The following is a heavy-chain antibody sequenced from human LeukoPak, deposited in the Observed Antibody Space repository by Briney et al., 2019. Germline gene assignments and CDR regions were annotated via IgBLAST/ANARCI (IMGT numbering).Heavy chain of an antibody. D-gene: IGHD4-17*01. CDR3: AREEGLTVTIDY. CDR1: GFTFSSYA. Sequence: GRSLRLSCAASGFTFSSYAMHWVRQAPGKGLEWVAVISYDRSNKYYADSVKGRFTISRDNSKNTLYLQMNSLRAEDTAVYYCAREEGLTVTIDYWGQGTLVTVSS. V-gene: IGHV3-30-3*01. CDR2: ISYDRSNK. J-gene: IGHJ4*02.